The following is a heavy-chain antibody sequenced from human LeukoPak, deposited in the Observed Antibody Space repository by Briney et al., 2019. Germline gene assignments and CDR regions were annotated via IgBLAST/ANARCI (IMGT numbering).Heavy chain of an antibody. D-gene: IGHD5-18*01. V-gene: IGHV3-74*01. CDR3: ARAGDTVMGYLLYYYYYYMDV. CDR2: INSDGSST. J-gene: IGHJ6*03. Sequence: PGGSLRLSCAASGFTFSSYWMHWVRQAPGKGLVWVSRINSDGSSTSYADSVKGRFTISRDNAKNTLYLQMNSLRAEDTAVYYCARAGDTVMGYLLYYYYYYMDVWGKGTTVTVSS. CDR1: GFTFSSYW.